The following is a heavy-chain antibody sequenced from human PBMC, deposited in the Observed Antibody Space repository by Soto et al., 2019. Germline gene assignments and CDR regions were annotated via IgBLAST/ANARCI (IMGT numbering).Heavy chain of an antibody. CDR1: GYTFTGYA. CDR3: ARSAVSPFGGLIGPFDY. D-gene: IGHD3-16*02. V-gene: IGHV1-3*05. Sequence: QGQLVQSGAEEKKPGASVKVSCKASGYTFTGYAMHWVRQAPGQRLEWMGWINAGNGNTKYSQKFQGRVTITRDTSASTAYMELSSLRSEDTAVYYCARSAVSPFGGLIGPFDYWGQGNLVPVSS. CDR2: INAGNGNT. J-gene: IGHJ4*02.